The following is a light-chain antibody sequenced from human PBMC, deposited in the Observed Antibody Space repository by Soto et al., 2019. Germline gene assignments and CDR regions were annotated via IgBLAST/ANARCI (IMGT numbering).Light chain of an antibody. V-gene: IGKV1-5*01. CDR1: QNIYNW. CDR2: DAS. Sequence: DIQMTQSPSTLSASVGARVTITCRASQNIYNWLAWYQQTPGKDPKLLIYDASNLERGVPSRFSGSGSGTEFTLTISSLQPDDFATYYCQQYHNYWSFGPGTKVEVK. J-gene: IGKJ1*01. CDR3: QQYHNYWS.